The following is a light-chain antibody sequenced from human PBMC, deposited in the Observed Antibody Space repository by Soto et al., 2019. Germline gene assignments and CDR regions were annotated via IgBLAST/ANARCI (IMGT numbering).Light chain of an antibody. Sequence: AIRMTQSPSSLSASTGDRITITCRASQDISNYLVWYQQIPGKAAKVLIHAASTLQGGVSSRFSGSGSGTDFTLTINGLQSDDFATYYCQHYYRYPWTFGHGTKV. CDR2: AAS. CDR1: QDISNY. CDR3: QHYYRYPWT. J-gene: IGKJ1*01. V-gene: IGKV1-8*01.